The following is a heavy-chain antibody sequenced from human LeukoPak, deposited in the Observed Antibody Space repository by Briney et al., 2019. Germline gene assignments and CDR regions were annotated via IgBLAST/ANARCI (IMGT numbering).Heavy chain of an antibody. CDR1: GYTFTEYD. Sequence: ASVKVSCKASGYTFTEYDIHWVRQAPGQGLEWMGLINPHTGAANYSQKFQGRVTMTRDTSISTAYMHLTRLKFDDTAVYYCAGVKIDNFPWGQGTPVTVSS. V-gene: IGHV1-2*02. D-gene: IGHD2-21*01. CDR3: AGVKIDNFP. CDR2: INPHTGAA. J-gene: IGHJ4*02.